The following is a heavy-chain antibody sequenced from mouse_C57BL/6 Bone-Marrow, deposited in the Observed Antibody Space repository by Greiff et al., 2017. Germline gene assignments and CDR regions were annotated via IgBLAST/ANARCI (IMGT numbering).Heavy chain of an antibody. J-gene: IGHJ4*01. CDR2: IDPENGDT. CDR3: TLGYAMDY. Sequence: EVKLVESGAELVRPWASVKLSCTASGFNIKDDYMHWVKQRPEQGLEWIGWIDPENGDTEYASKFQGKATITADTSSNTAYLQLSSLTSEDTAVYYCTLGYAMDYWGQGTSVTVSS. D-gene: IGHD4-1*01. V-gene: IGHV14-4*01. CDR1: GFNIKDDY.